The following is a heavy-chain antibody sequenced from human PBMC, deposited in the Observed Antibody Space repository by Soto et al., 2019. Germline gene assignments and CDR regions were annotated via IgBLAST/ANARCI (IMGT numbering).Heavy chain of an antibody. CDR3: ARGSLPGDGYNYYYYYYAMDV. V-gene: IGHV1-8*01. J-gene: IGHJ6*01. CDR1: GYTFTSYD. CDR2: MNPNSGNT. D-gene: IGHD5-12*01. Sequence: QVQLVQSGAEVKKPGASVKVSCKASGYTFTSYDINWVRQATGQGLEWMGWMNPNSGNTGYAQKFQGRVTMTRNTSISTAYRELSSLRSEDTAVYYCARGSLPGDGYNYYYYYYAMDVWGQGTTVTVSS.